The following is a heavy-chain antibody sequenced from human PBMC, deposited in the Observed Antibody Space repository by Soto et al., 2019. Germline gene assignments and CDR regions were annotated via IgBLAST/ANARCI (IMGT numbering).Heavy chain of an antibody. CDR1: GYTFTSYG. J-gene: IGHJ4*02. V-gene: IGHV1-18*01. D-gene: IGHD1-26*01. Sequence: ASVKVSCKASGYTFTSYGISWVRQAPGQGLEWMGWINPYNGNTKYAQKLQGRVTMTTDTSTSTAYMELRSLRSDDTAVYYCARDAAVGLFDYWGQGTLVTVSS. CDR3: ARDAAVGLFDY. CDR2: INPYNGNT.